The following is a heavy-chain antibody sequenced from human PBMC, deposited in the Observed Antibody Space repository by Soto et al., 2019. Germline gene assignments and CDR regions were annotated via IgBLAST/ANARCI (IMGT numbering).Heavy chain of an antibody. J-gene: IGHJ5*02. Sequence: SVKVSCKASGGTFSSYAISWVRQAPGQGLEWMGGIIPIFGTANYAQKFQGRVTITTDESTSTAYMELRSLRSDDTAVYYCARVEWFGNRWFDPWGQGTLVTVSS. D-gene: IGHD3-10*01. CDR3: ARVEWFGNRWFDP. CDR2: IIPIFGTA. CDR1: GGTFSSYA. V-gene: IGHV1-69*05.